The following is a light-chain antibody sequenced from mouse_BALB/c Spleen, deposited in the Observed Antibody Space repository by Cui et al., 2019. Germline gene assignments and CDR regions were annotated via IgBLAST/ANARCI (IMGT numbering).Light chain of an antibody. V-gene: IGKV4-55*01. CDR3: QQWSSYPRT. CDR2: DTS. CDR1: SSVSY. J-gene: IGKJ1*01. Sequence: QIVLTQSPALMSASPGEKVTMTCSASSSVSYMYWYQQKPGPSPRLLIYDTSNLASGVPVRFSGSGSGTSYSLTISRMEAEDAATYYCQQWSSYPRTFGGGTKLEIK.